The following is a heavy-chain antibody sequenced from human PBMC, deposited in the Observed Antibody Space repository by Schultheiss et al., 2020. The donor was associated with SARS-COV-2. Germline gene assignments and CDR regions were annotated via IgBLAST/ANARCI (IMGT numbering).Heavy chain of an antibody. V-gene: IGHV5-51*01. CDR1: GYSFTSYW. CDR3: ARTRGASLLFDY. Sequence: GESLKISCKGSGYSFTSYWIGWVRQMPGKGLEWMGIIYPGDSDTRYSPSFQGQVTISADKSNNTAYLQWGSLKASDTAIYYCARTRGASLLFDYWGQGTLVTVSS. CDR2: IYPGDSDT. J-gene: IGHJ4*02. D-gene: IGHD3-10*01.